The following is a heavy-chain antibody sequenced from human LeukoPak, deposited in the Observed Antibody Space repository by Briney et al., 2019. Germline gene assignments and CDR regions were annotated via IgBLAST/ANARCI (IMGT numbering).Heavy chain of an antibody. CDR3: ARAQGSGIMITFGGVLAPSYYFYY. CDR1: GYTLTYNN. V-gene: IGHV1-18*01. D-gene: IGHD3-16*02. J-gene: IGHJ4*02. Sequence: ASVKVLFEASGYTLTYNNISWVRQAPGQGLEWMGWINTKNGDTNYAQKLQGRVTMTRDTSTSTVYMELSSLRSEDTAVFYCARAQGSGIMITFGGVLAPSYYFYYWGQGTLVTVSS. CDR2: INTKNGDT.